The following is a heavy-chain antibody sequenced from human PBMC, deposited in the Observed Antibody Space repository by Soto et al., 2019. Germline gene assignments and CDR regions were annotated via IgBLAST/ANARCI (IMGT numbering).Heavy chain of an antibody. Sequence: SSVKVSCQVSGDTLTELSIHWVRQAPGKGLDWMGRFDPEDDEIVYAQKFQGRVTMTEDTSTDTSYMEVTSLTSEDTAVYYCATERLGFCDSDNCYRHYFDSWGQGTLVTVSS. CDR1: GDTLTELS. D-gene: IGHD2-21*02. CDR2: FDPEDDEI. CDR3: ATERLGFCDSDNCYRHYFDS. J-gene: IGHJ4*02. V-gene: IGHV1-24*01.